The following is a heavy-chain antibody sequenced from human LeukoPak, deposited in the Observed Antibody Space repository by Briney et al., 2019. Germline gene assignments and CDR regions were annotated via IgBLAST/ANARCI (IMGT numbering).Heavy chain of an antibody. Sequence: GGSLRLSCAASGFTFSSYAMSWVRQAPGKGLEWVSAISGSGGSTYYADSVKGRFTISRDNSKNTLYLQMNSLRAEDTAVHYCAKDIAGGYSSSWNDYWGQGTLVTVSS. CDR2: ISGSGGST. CDR3: AKDIAGGYSSSWNDY. D-gene: IGHD6-13*01. CDR1: GFTFSSYA. J-gene: IGHJ4*02. V-gene: IGHV3-23*01.